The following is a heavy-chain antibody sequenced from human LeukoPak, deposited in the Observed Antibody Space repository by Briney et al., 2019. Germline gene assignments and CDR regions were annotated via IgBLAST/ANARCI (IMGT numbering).Heavy chain of an antibody. CDR2: ISSSGSTI. D-gene: IGHD1-26*01. CDR1: GFTLSAYY. CDR3: ARDADVRSYYVDY. Sequence: GGSWRLSCAAPGFTLSAYYMGWTRKPPGRGREWVSYISSSGSTIYYADSVKGRFTISRDNAKNSLYLQMNSLRAEDTAVYYCARDADVRSYYVDYWGQGTLVTVSS. V-gene: IGHV3-11*01. J-gene: IGHJ4*02.